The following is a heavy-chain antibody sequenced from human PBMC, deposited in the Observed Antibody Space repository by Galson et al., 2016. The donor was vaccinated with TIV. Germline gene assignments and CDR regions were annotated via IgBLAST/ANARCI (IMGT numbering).Heavy chain of an antibody. CDR2: ISGGGGST. V-gene: IGHV3-23*01. Sequence: SLRLSCAASTIHFSSFATRWVRQAPGKGLEWVSVISGGGGSTIYTDSVKGRFTISRDNSKSTLYLQMNSLRVEDTGSYYCATSGGNIAAAGRNWFDPWGQGTLVTVSS. CDR1: TIHFSSFA. J-gene: IGHJ5*02. CDR3: ATSGGNIAAAGRNWFDP. D-gene: IGHD6-13*01.